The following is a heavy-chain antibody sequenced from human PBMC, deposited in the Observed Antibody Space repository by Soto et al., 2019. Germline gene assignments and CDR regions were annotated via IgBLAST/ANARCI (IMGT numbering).Heavy chain of an antibody. CDR3: AKDNRGYCSSTSCPGDAFDI. CDR1: GFTFSSYA. J-gene: IGHJ3*02. Sequence: EVQLLESGGGLVQPGGSLRLSCAASGFTFSSYAISWVRQAPGKGLEWVSAISGSGGSTYYADSVKGRFTISRDNSKNTLYLQMNSLRAEDTAVYYCAKDNRGYCSSTSCPGDAFDIWGQGTMVTVSS. CDR2: ISGSGGST. D-gene: IGHD2-2*01. V-gene: IGHV3-23*01.